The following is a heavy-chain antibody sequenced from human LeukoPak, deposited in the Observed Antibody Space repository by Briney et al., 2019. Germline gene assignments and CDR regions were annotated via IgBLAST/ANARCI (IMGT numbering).Heavy chain of an antibody. CDR2: ISGSGGST. CDR1: GFTFSSYA. Sequence: PGGPLRLSCAASGFTFSSYAMSWVRQAPGKGLEWVSAISGSGGSTYYADSVKGRFTISRDNSKNTLYLQMNSLRAEDTAVYYCTRGGSPYYPPYNYYNAMDVWGQGTTVTVS. J-gene: IGHJ6*02. V-gene: IGHV3-23*01. CDR3: TRGGSPYYPPYNYYNAMDV. D-gene: IGHD3-16*01.